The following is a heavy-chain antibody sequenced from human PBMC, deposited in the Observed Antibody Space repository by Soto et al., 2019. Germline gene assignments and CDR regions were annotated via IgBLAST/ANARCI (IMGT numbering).Heavy chain of an antibody. J-gene: IGHJ5*02. D-gene: IGHD1-26*01. CDR2: IYYSGST. Sequence: QLQLQESGPGLVKPSETLSLTCTVSGGSISSSSYYWGWIRQPPGKGLEWIGSIYYSGSTYYNPPRKSRVTISLDTSKNQFSLKLSSVTAADTAVYYCARRGIVGATTGWFDPWGQGTLVTVSS. CDR1: GGSISSSSYY. V-gene: IGHV4-39*01. CDR3: ARRGIVGATTGWFDP.